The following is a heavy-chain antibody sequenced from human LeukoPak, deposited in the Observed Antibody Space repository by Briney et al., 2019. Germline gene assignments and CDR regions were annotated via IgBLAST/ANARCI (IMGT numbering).Heavy chain of an antibody. J-gene: IGHJ4*02. CDR3: ARDLEYQLSDY. CDR2: ISSSSSTI. Sequence: GGSLRLSCAASGFTFSDFIMHWVRQAPRKGLEWVSYISSSSSTIYYADSVKGRFTISRDNAKNSLYLQMNSLRAEDTAVYYCARDLEYQLSDYWGQGTLVTVSS. D-gene: IGHD2-2*01. V-gene: IGHV3-48*01. CDR1: GFTFSDFI.